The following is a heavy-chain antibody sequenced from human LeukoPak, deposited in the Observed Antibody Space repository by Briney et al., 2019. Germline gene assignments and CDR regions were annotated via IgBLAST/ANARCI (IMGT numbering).Heavy chain of an antibody. CDR1: GFTVSSNS. V-gene: IGHV3-53*01. Sequence: GSLRLSCTVSGFTVSSNSMSWVRQAPGKGLEWVSFIYSDNTHYSDSVKGRFTISRDNSKNALYLQMNSLRAEDTAVYYCARRAGAYSHPYDYWGQGTLVTVSS. CDR2: IYSDNT. D-gene: IGHD4/OR15-4a*01. J-gene: IGHJ4*02. CDR3: ARRAGAYSHPYDY.